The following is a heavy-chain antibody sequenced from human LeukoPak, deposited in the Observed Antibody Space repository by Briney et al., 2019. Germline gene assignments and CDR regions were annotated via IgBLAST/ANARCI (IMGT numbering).Heavy chain of an antibody. CDR1: GFTVSDNY. Sequence: GGSLRVSCAASGFTVSDNYMSWVRQAPGEGLEWVSVIYSGGSTYYADSVKVRFTISRDSSKNTLYLQMNSLRAEDTAVYYCARDSRWGSYWYFDLWGRGTLVTVSS. CDR2: IYSGGST. J-gene: IGHJ2*01. CDR3: ARDSRWGSYWYFDL. D-gene: IGHD3-16*01. V-gene: IGHV3-66*01.